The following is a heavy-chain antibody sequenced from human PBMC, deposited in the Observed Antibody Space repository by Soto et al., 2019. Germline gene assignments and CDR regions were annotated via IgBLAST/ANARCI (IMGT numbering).Heavy chain of an antibody. Sequence: GGSLRLSCAASGFTFSSYAMSWVRQAPGKGLEWVSAISGSGGSTYYADSVKGRFTISRDNSKNTLYLQMNSLRAEDTAVYYCARASYRPRRDAVGVGANSVVFFDYWGQGTLVTVSS. CDR3: ARASYRPRRDAVGVGANSVVFFDY. V-gene: IGHV3-23*01. CDR2: ISGSGGST. J-gene: IGHJ4*02. CDR1: GFTFSSYA. D-gene: IGHD1-26*01.